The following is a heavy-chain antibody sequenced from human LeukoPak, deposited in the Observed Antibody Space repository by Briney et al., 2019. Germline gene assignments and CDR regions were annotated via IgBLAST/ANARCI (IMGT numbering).Heavy chain of an antibody. D-gene: IGHD6-13*01. CDR2: ISSSSSTI. Sequence: PGGSLRLSCAASGFTFSSYSMNWVRQAPGKGLEWVSYISSSSSTIYYADSVKGRFTISRDNAKNSLYLQMNSLRAEDTAVYYCARRQQLALLYYYYYYMDVWGKGTTVTVSS. CDR3: ARRQQLALLYYYYYYMDV. J-gene: IGHJ6*03. CDR1: GFTFSSYS. V-gene: IGHV3-48*01.